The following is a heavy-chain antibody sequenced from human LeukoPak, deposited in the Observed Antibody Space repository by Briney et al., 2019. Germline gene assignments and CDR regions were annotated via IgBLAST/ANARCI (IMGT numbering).Heavy chain of an antibody. CDR3: ARDLYLGYCSSTSCYS. V-gene: IGHV3-21*01. CDR1: GFTFSSYS. CDR2: ISSSSSYI. D-gene: IGHD2-2*02. Sequence: GSLRLSCAASGFTFSSYSMNWVRQAPGKGLEWVSSISSSSSYIYYADSVKGRFTISRDNAKNSLYLQMNSLRAEDTAVYYCARDLYLGYCSSTSCYSWGQGTLVTVSS. J-gene: IGHJ4*02.